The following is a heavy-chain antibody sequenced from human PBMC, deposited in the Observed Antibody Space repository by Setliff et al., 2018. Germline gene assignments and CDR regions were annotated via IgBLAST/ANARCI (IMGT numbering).Heavy chain of an antibody. CDR3: ARVRVVQGYYEFDS. Sequence: ETLSLTGRVSGGSISSSDHYWGGLRQPPGKGLEWIANIYFNMNTNRKPSLQSRVTISIDTSKNQFSLRLISVTAADTATYYCARVRVVQGYYEFDSWGQGTLVTVSS. D-gene: IGHD3-16*01. J-gene: IGHJ4*02. CDR2: IYFNMNT. CDR1: GGSISSSDHY. V-gene: IGHV4-39*07.